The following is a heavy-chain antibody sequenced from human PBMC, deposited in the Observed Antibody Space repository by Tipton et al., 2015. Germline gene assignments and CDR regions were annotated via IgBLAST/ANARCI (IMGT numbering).Heavy chain of an antibody. CDR1: GGSVTSGNYY. J-gene: IGHJ4*02. CDR2: ISYTDNV. V-gene: IGHV4-61*01. Sequence: TLSLTCNVSGGSVTSGNYYWSWIRQPPGKGLEWIGYISYTDNVHYNPSLESRVTISVDTSKTQFSLKMSSVTASDTAVYYCARARGRHGGLFDSWGQGILVTVSS. D-gene: IGHD4-23*01. CDR3: ARARGRHGGLFDS.